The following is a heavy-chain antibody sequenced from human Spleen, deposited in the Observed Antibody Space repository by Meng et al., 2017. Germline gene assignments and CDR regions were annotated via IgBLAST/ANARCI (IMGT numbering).Heavy chain of an antibody. D-gene: IGHD3-9*01. CDR3: ASRNYDILTGPQGGAFDI. Sequence: SVKVSCKASGGTFSSYTISWVRQAPGQGLEWMGRIIPILGIANYAQKFQGRVTITADKSTSTAYMELSSLRSEDTAVYYCASRNYDILTGPQGGAFDIWGQGTMVT. CDR1: GGTFSSYT. J-gene: IGHJ3*02. CDR2: IIPILGIA. V-gene: IGHV1-69*02.